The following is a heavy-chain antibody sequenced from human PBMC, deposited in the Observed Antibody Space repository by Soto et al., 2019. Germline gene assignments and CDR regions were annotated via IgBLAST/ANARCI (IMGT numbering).Heavy chain of an antibody. CDR2: VIPIFGTA. V-gene: IGHV1-69*13. CDR3: ARDLGIVVVPAAIGNWFDP. CDR1: GGTFSSYS. Sequence: GASVKVPCKASGGTFSSYSISWVRQAPGQGLEWMGGVIPIFGTANYAQQFQGRVTITADESTSPAYMELSRLRSEDAAVYYCARDLGIVVVPAAIGNWFDPWGQGTPVTVSS. J-gene: IGHJ5*02. D-gene: IGHD2-2*01.